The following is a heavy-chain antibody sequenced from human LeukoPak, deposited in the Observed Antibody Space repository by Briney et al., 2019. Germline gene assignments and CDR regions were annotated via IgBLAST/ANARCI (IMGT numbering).Heavy chain of an antibody. V-gene: IGHV4-39*07. J-gene: IGHJ6*03. CDR1: GGSISSSSYY. Sequence: SETLSLTCSVSGGSISSSSYYWDWIRQPPGKGLEWIGSIYYSGSTYYNPSLESRVTISVDTSKNQFSLKLSSVTAADTAVYYCARAQWLVGYYYYYYMDVWGKGTTVTVSS. CDR2: IYYSGST. D-gene: IGHD6-19*01. CDR3: ARAQWLVGYYYYYYMDV.